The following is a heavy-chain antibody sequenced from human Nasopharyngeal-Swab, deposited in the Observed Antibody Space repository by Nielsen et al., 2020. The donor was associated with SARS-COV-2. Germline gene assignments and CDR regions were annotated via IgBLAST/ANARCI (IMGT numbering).Heavy chain of an antibody. CDR2: IGDKDHNYAT. CDR3: TTDFYFDY. V-gene: IGHV3-73*01. Sequence: VRQMHGKGLEWVGRIGDKDHNYATTYGASVQGRFTISRDDSKNTAFLQMDSLKTEDTALNYCTTDFYFDYWGQGTLVTVSS. J-gene: IGHJ4*02.